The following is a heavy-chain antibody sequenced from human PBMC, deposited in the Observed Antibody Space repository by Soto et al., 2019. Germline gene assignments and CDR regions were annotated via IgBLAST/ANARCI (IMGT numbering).Heavy chain of an antibody. Sequence: GGSLRLSCAASGFTFSSYGMHWVSQATGKGLEWVAVISYDGSNKYYADSVKGRFTISRDNSKNTMYLQMNSLRAEDTAVYYCAKDSGYYDSSGYPYYYYGMDVWGQGTTVTVSS. J-gene: IGHJ6*02. D-gene: IGHD3-22*01. CDR1: GFTFSSYG. V-gene: IGHV3-30*18. CDR2: ISYDGSNK. CDR3: AKDSGYYDSSGYPYYYYGMDV.